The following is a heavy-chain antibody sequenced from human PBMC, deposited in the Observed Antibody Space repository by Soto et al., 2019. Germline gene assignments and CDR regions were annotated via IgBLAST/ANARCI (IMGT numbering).Heavy chain of an antibody. CDR3: ARELEGYDDSSSYYSYYFDC. V-gene: IGHV1-69*13. D-gene: IGHD3-22*01. J-gene: IGHJ4*02. CDR1: GGTFSSYA. CDR2: IIPIFGTA. Sequence: SVKVSCKASGGTFSSYAISWVRQAPGQGLEWMGGIIPIFGTANYAQKFQGRVTITADESTSTAYMELSSLRSEDTAVYYCARELEGYDDSSSYYSYYFDCWRQEXLVTVYS.